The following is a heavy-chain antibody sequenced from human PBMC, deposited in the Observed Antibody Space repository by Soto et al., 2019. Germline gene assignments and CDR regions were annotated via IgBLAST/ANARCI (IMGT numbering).Heavy chain of an antibody. CDR3: ARVPRGFGEQKFDY. D-gene: IGHD3-10*01. CDR2: IYHSGST. J-gene: IGHJ4*02. V-gene: IGHV4-4*02. CDR1: GGSISSSNW. Sequence: PSETLSLTCAVSGGSISSSNWWSWVRQPPGKGLEWIGEIYHSGSTNYNPSLKSRVTISVDKSKNQFSLKLSSVTAADTAVYYCARVPRGFGEQKFDYWGQGTLVTVSS.